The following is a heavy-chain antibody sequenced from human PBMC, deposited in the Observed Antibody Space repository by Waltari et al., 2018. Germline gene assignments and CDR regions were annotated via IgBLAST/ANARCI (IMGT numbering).Heavy chain of an antibody. CDR1: GGSISSSSYY. V-gene: IGHV4-39*01. CDR2: IYYSGRT. Sequence: QLQLQESGPGLVKPSETLSLTCTVPGGSISSSSYYWGWICQPLGKGLGWIGSIYYSGRTRNNPSRKRRVTVSVDTSKNQFSLKLSSVTAADTAVYYCARHTVSSGWPHPNTDFGYWGQGTLVTVSS. D-gene: IGHD6-19*01. J-gene: IGHJ4*02. CDR3: ARHTVSSGWPHPNTDFGY.